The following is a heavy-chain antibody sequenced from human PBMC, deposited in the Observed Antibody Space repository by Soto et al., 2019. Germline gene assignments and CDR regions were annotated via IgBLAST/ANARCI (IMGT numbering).Heavy chain of an antibody. CDR2: ISSSSSYI. J-gene: IGHJ6*02. Sequence: GGSLRLSCAASGFTFSSYSMNWVRQAPGKGLEWVSSISSSSSYIYYADSVKGRFTISRDNAKNSLYLQMNSLRAEDTAVYYCSRGGGGYNYYYYGMDVWGQGTTVTV. D-gene: IGHD1-26*01. CDR1: GFTFSSYS. CDR3: SRGGGGYNYYYYGMDV. V-gene: IGHV3-21*01.